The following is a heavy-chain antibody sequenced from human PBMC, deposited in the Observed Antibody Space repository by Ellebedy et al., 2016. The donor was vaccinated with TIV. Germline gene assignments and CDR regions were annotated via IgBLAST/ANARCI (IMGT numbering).Heavy chain of an antibody. CDR1: GYTFSNYF. Sequence: AASVKVSCKASGYTFSNYFMHWVRQAPGQGLEWMGIINPNDDTKYYTQNFQGRVTVTRDTSTSTVYMELRSLRSEDTAVYYCAREQGTDPSGSYWGDDAFDIWGQGTMVTVSS. D-gene: IGHD1-26*01. CDR3: AREQGTDPSGSYWGDDAFDI. J-gene: IGHJ3*02. CDR2: INPNDDTK. V-gene: IGHV1-46*01.